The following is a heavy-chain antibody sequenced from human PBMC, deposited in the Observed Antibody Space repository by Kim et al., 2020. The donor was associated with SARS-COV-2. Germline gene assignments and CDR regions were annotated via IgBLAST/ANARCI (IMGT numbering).Heavy chain of an antibody. D-gene: IGHD5-18*01. CDR1: GFTFSSYA. J-gene: IGHJ4*02. CDR2: ISGSGAGT. V-gene: IGHV3-23*01. CDR3: AKVVGYGLQDYFDY. Sequence: GGSLRLSCAASGFTFSSYAMSWVRQAPGKGLEWVSLISGSGAGTYYADSVKGRFTISRDNSEKTPYLQMKSLRAQETAVFYCAKVVGYGLQDYFDYWGQG.